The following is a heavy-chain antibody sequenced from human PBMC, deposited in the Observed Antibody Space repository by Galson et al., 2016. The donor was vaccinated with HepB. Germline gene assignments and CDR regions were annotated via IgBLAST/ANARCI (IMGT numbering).Heavy chain of an antibody. J-gene: IGHJ2*01. D-gene: IGHD3-3*01. V-gene: IGHV3-23*01. CDR1: GLTFSNYA. CDR2: ISGSGGRT. CDR3: AKRRGEEMTIFGVEHTKGNLWYVDL. Sequence: SLRISCAASGLTFSNYAMNWVRQAPGKGLEWVSGISGSGGRTFYADSVKGRFTIYRDNSKNTLYLQMNSLRAEEMALYHGAKRRGEEMTIFGVEHTKGNLWYVDLWGRGTLVIVSS.